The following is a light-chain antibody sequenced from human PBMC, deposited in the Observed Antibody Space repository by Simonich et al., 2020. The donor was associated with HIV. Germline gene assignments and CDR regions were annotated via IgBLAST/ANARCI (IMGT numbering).Light chain of an antibody. CDR1: SSNIGAGYD. J-gene: IGLJ3*02. V-gene: IGLV1-40*01. CDR3: QSYDSSLSGSV. CDR2: SNN. Sequence: QSVLTQPPSVSGAPGQRVTISCTGSSSNIGAGYDVHWYQQLPGTAPKLLIYSNNNRPSVVPDRFSGSKSGTSASLAITGLQAEDEADYYCQSYDSSLSGSVFGGGTKLTVL.